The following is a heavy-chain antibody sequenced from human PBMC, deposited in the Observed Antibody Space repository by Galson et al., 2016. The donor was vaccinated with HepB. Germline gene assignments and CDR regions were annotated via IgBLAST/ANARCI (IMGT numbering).Heavy chain of an antibody. CDR2: TYYRSKWYN. V-gene: IGHV6-1*01. Sequence: CAISGDSVSSDTAAWNWIRQSPSRGLEWLGRTYYRSKWYNDYAVSVKSRITINPDTTKNQFSLQLSSVTPEDTAVYYCAREPGHCTGNSCYSGGMDFWGQGTTVTVSS. CDR3: AREPGHCTGNSCYSGGMDF. CDR1: GDSVSSDTAA. D-gene: IGHD2-15*01. J-gene: IGHJ6*02.